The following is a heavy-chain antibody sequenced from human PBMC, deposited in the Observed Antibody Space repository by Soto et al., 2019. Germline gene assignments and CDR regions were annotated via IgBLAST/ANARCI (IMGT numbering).Heavy chain of an antibody. CDR1: GFTFSSYE. CDR3: ARTRREWELLVNFDY. Sequence: SLRLSCAASGFTFSSYEMNWVRQAPGKGLGWVSYISSSGSTIYYADSVKGRFTISRDNAKNSLYLQMNSLGAEDTAVYYCARTRREWELLVNFDYWGQGTLVTVSS. V-gene: IGHV3-48*03. D-gene: IGHD1-26*01. J-gene: IGHJ4*02. CDR2: ISSSGSTI.